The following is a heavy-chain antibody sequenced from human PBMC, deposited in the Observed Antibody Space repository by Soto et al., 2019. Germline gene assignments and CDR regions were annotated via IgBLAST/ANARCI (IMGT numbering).Heavy chain of an antibody. Sequence: GGSLRLSCAASGFTFSSYWMSWVRQAPGKGLEWVANIKQDGSEKYYVDSVKGRFTISRDNAKNSLYLQMNSLRAEDTAVYYCAREPTVTSGGDMDVWGKGTTVTVSS. CDR1: GFTFSSYW. D-gene: IGHD4-17*01. CDR3: AREPTVTSGGDMDV. CDR2: IKQDGSEK. J-gene: IGHJ6*03. V-gene: IGHV3-7*01.